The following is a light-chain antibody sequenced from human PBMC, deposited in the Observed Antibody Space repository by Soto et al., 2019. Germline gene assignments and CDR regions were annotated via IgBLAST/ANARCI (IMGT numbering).Light chain of an antibody. Sequence: QSALTQPASVSGSPGQSITISCTGTSSDVGLYNPVSWYQQLPGKAPQLIIYEDNERPSGIADRFSGSKSGNTASLTISGLQDEDVADYYCCSYVGSSILMFGGGTKLTVL. CDR2: EDN. CDR1: SSDVGLYNP. V-gene: IGLV2-23*01. J-gene: IGLJ3*02. CDR3: CSYVGSSILM.